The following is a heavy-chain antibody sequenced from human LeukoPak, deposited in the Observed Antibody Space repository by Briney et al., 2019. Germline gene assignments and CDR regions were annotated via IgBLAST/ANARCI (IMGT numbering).Heavy chain of an antibody. Sequence: PGGSLRLSCAASGFTFSSYAMHWVRQAPGKGLEWVAVISYDGSNKYYADSVKGRFTISRDNSKNTLYLQMNSLRPEDTAVYYCAKDRRGSSWNSGAFDIWGQGTMVTVSS. CDR2: ISYDGSNK. J-gene: IGHJ3*02. CDR3: AKDRRGSSWNSGAFDI. D-gene: IGHD6-13*01. CDR1: GFTFSSYA. V-gene: IGHV3-30*04.